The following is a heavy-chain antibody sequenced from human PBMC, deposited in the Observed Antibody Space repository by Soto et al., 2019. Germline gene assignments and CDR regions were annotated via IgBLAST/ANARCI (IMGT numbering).Heavy chain of an antibody. J-gene: IGHJ6*03. V-gene: IGHV1-8*01. D-gene: IGHD3-3*01. CDR3: ARGDMRTIPLTGWIPNYYYYYMDV. CDR1: GYTFTSYD. CDR2: MNPNSGNT. Sequence: ASVKVSCKASGYTFTSYDINWVRQATGQGLEWMGWMNPNSGNTGYAQKFQGRVTMTRNTSISTAYMELSSLRSEDTAVYYCARGDMRTIPLTGWIPNYYYYYMDVWGKGTTVTVSS.